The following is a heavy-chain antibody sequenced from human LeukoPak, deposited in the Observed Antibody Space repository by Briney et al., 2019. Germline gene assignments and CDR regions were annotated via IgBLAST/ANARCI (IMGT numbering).Heavy chain of an antibody. CDR2: ISYDGSNK. Sequence: GGSLRLSCAASGFTFSSYAMHWVRQAPGKGLEWLAVISYDGSNKYYADSVKGRFTISRDNSKNTLYLQMNSLRAEDTAVYYCARDGTVTPYYYYYYGMDVWGQGTTVTVSS. J-gene: IGHJ6*02. V-gene: IGHV3-30-3*01. CDR3: ARDGTVTPYYYYYYGMDV. CDR1: GFTFSSYA. D-gene: IGHD4-17*01.